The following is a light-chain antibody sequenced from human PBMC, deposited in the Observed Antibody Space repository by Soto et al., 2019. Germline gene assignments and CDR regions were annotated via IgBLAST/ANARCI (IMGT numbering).Light chain of an antibody. J-gene: IGKJ4*01. V-gene: IGKV3-20*01. Sequence: EIVLTQSPGTLSLSPGERATLSCRASQTVSRNYLAWYQHQPGQAPRLLIYGASSRATGIPDRFSGSGSGTDFTLTINRLEPEDFAVYYCQQYGSSPPLTFGGGTKVDIK. CDR2: GAS. CDR3: QQYGSSPPLT. CDR1: QTVSRNY.